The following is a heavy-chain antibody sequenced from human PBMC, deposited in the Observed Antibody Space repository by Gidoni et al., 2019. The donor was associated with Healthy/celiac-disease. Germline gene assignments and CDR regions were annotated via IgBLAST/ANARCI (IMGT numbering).Heavy chain of an antibody. CDR3: ARPARYCSGGSCPQDDNWFDP. Sequence: EVQLVQSGAEVKKPGASLKISCKGSGYSFTSYWIGWVRQMPGKGLEWMGLIYPGDSDTRYSPSFQGQVTISADKSISTAYLQWSSLKASDTAMYYCARPARYCSGGSCPQDDNWFDPWGQGTLVTVSS. V-gene: IGHV5-51*01. J-gene: IGHJ5*02. D-gene: IGHD2-15*01. CDR1: GYSFTSYW. CDR2: IYPGDSDT.